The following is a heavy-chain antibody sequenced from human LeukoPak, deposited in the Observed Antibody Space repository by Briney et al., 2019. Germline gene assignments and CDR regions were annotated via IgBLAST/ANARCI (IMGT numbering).Heavy chain of an antibody. J-gene: IGHJ4*02. CDR1: GGSISSSSYY. D-gene: IGHD1-20*01. V-gene: IGHV4-39*01. Sequence: SETLSLTCTVSGGSISSSSYYWGWIRQPPGKGLEWIGSIYYSGSTYYNPSLKSRVTISVDTSKNQFSLELSSVTAADTAVYYCARVGSGITGAEFDYWGQGTLVTVSS. CDR2: IYYSGST. CDR3: ARVGSGITGAEFDY.